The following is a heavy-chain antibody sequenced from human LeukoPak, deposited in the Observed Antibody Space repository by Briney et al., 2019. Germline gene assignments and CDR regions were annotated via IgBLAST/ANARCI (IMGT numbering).Heavy chain of an antibody. CDR3: ARGRVVAVS. J-gene: IGHJ5*02. V-gene: IGHV4-34*01. CDR2: INHSGST. D-gene: IGHD5-12*01. Sequence: KPSETLSLTCAVYGGSFSGYYWSWIRQPPGKGLEWIGEINHSGSTNYNPSLKSRVTISVDTSKNQFSLKLSSVTAADTAVYYCARGRVVAVSWGQGTLVTVSS. CDR1: GGSFSGYY.